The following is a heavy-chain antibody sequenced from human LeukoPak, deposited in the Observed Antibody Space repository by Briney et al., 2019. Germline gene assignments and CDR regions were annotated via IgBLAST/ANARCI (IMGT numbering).Heavy chain of an antibody. Sequence: SETLSLTCTVSGGSISSYYWSWIRQPPGKGLEWIRYIYYSGSTNYNPSLKSRVTISVDTSKNQFSLKLSSVTAADTAVYYCARDKGVGSGWYLAFDIWGQGTMVTVSS. CDR3: ARDKGVGSGWYLAFDI. CDR1: GGSISSYY. D-gene: IGHD6-19*01. V-gene: IGHV4-59*01. CDR2: IYYSGST. J-gene: IGHJ3*02.